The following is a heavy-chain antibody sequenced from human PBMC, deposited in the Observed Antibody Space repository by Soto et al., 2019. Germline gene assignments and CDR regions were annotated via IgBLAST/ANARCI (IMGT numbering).Heavy chain of an antibody. D-gene: IGHD3-16*02. CDR3: TTDSQDYDYVWGSYRIDY. J-gene: IGHJ4*02. Sequence: GGSLRLSCAASGFTFSNAWMNWVRQAPGKGLEWVGRIKSKTDGGTTDYGAPVKGRFTISRDDSKNTLYLQMNSLKTEDTAVYYCTTDSQDYDYVWGSYRIDYWGQGTLVTVSS. V-gene: IGHV3-15*07. CDR1: GFTFSNAW. CDR2: IKSKTDGGTT.